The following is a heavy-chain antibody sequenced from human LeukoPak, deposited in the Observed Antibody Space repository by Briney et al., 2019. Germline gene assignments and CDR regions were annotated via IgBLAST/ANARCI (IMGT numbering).Heavy chain of an antibody. V-gene: IGHV3-30*04. CDR3: ARDLTPGAPDYFDS. J-gene: IGHJ4*02. D-gene: IGHD2-2*01. CDR2: IAHDETNR. Sequence: PGLSLTLSCATSGFTFGNYAMHWVRQAPGKGLEWVAVIAHDETNRFYADSVRGRLTISRDNSMNTLYLRMDSLRPEDTAVYFCARDLTPGAPDYFDSWGQGTLVTVSS. CDR1: GFTFGNYA.